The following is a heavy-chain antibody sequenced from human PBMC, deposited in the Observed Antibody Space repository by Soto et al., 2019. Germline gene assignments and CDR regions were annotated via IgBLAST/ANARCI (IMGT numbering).Heavy chain of an antibody. Sequence: LRLSCAASGFTFSSYAMSWVRQAPGKGLEWVSAISGSGGSTYYADSVKGRFTISRDNSKNPLYLQMNSLRAEDTAVYYCAKDVYYDYWSGYSDYWGQGTLVTVSS. CDR3: AKDVYYDYWSGYSDY. CDR2: ISGSGGST. J-gene: IGHJ4*02. V-gene: IGHV3-23*01. CDR1: GFTFSSYA. D-gene: IGHD3-3*01.